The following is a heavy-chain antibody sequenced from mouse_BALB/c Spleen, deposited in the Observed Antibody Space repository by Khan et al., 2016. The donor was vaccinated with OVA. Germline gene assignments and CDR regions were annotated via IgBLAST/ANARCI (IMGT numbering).Heavy chain of an antibody. CDR2: TNPTNGRT. D-gene: IGHD1-1*01. V-gene: IGHV1S81*02. Sequence: QVRLQQSGAELVKAGASVKMSCKASGYTFTSYWMHWVKQRLGQGLEWFAETNPTNGRTSYNEKFKSKATLTVDKSSSTAYMLLSGPTFEDSAVYYCARIKKIVATYFDYWGQGTTLTVSS. CDR3: ARIKKIVATYFDY. J-gene: IGHJ2*01. CDR1: GYTFTSYW.